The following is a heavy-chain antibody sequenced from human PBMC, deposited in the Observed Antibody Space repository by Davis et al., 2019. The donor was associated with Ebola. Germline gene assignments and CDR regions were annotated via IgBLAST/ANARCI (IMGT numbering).Heavy chain of an antibody. CDR3: ARGGLRFLEWLFDY. D-gene: IGHD3-3*01. V-gene: IGHV3-73*01. CDR2: IRSKANSYAT. J-gene: IGHJ4*02. Sequence: GESLKISCAASGFTFSGSAMHWVRQASGKGLEWVGRIRSKANSYATAYAASVKGRFTISRDDSKNTAYLQMNSLRAEDTAVYYCARGGLRFLEWLFDYWGQGTLVTVSS. CDR1: GFTFSGSA.